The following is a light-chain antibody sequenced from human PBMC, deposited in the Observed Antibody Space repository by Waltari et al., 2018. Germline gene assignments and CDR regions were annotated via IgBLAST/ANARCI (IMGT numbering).Light chain of an antibody. Sequence: QSALTQPVSVSGSPGQSITISCTGSSSDVGGDDSVSWYEDHPGQAPKVIIYDVNKRPSGVSDRFSGSKSGNTASLTISGLQAEDEATFYCSSQSTNNGVIFGGGTKVTVL. CDR3: SSQSTNNGVI. V-gene: IGLV2-14*03. CDR2: DVN. CDR1: SSDVGGDDS. J-gene: IGLJ2*01.